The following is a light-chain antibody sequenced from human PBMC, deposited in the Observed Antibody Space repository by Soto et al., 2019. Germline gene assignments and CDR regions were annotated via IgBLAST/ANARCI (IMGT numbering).Light chain of an antibody. CDR3: QQSYSTPRT. Sequence: DIQMTQSPSSLSASVGHRITITCRASQSISSYLNWYQQKPGKAPDLLIYAASSLQSGVPSRFSGRGSGTNFTLTISSLQPEDFATYYCQQSYSTPRTFGQGTKLEIK. V-gene: IGKV1-39*01. J-gene: IGKJ2*02. CDR2: AAS. CDR1: QSISSY.